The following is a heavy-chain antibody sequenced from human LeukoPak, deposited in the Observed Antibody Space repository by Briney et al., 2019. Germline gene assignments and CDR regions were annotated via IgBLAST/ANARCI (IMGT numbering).Heavy chain of an antibody. J-gene: IGHJ5*01. CDR2: IYPGDVDT. CDR1: GYSFTSYW. CDR3: ARHGSYDSSGYYLPTRGNWFDY. D-gene: IGHD3-22*01. V-gene: IGHV5-51*01. Sequence: GEARKSSCKGSGYSFTSYWIGWVRQMRVKGREWMGIIYPGDVDTRYSTSFQGQVTISADKYSSTAYLKWSSLKASDPAMYYCARHGSYDSSGYYLPTRGNWFDYWGQGTLVTVSS.